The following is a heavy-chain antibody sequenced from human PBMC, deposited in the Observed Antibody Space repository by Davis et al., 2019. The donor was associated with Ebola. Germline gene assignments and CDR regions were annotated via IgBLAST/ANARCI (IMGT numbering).Heavy chain of an antibody. V-gene: IGHV3-30*18. J-gene: IGHJ6*02. D-gene: IGHD4-17*01. CDR3: AKDDYGDYGYYYYGMDV. CDR2: ISYDGSNK. CDR1: GFTFSSYC. Sequence: GESLKISCAASGFTFSSYCMHWVRQAPGKGLEWVAVISYDGSNKYYADSVKGRFTISRDNSKNTLYLQMNSLRAEDTAVYYCAKDDYGDYGYYYYGMDVWGQGTTVTVSS.